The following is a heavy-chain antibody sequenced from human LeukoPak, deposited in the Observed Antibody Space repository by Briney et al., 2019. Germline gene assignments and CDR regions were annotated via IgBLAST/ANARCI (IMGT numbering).Heavy chain of an antibody. J-gene: IGHJ4*02. CDR3: AKERDYGPADY. D-gene: IGHD4/OR15-4a*01. CDR2: ISGSGGST. CDR1: GFTFSSYG. V-gene: IGHV3-23*01. Sequence: GGSLRLSCAASGFTFSSYGMHWVRQAPGKGLEWVSAISGSGGSTYYADSVKGRFTVSRDNSKNTLFLQMHSLRAEDTAIYYCAKERDYGPADYWGQGTLVTVSS.